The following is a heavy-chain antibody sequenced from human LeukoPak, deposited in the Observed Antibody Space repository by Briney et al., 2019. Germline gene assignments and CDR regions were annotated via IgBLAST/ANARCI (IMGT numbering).Heavy chain of an antibody. V-gene: IGHV5-51*01. CDR2: IYPGDSDT. CDR3: ARLSSGWYFDY. D-gene: IGHD6-19*01. J-gene: IGHJ4*02. CDR1: GYSFTNYW. Sequence: GESLKISCKGSGYSFTNYWIGWVRQKPGEGLEWMGIIYPGDSDTRYSPSFQGQVTISADKSINTAYLQWRSLKASDTAIYYCARLSSGWYFDYWDQGAQVTVSS.